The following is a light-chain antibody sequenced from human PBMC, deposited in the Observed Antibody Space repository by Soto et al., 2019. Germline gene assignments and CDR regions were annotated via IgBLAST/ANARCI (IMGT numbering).Light chain of an antibody. CDR2: EVR. V-gene: IGLV2-14*03. Sequence: QSALTQPASVSGSPGQSITISCTGTSSDIGGYNYVSWYQQHPGKAPKLMIYEVRRRPSGISYRFSGSKSGLTASLTISGLQAEDEADYYCSSYTSSRTAVFGGGTKLTVL. J-gene: IGLJ2*01. CDR3: SSYTSSRTAV. CDR1: SSDIGGYNY.